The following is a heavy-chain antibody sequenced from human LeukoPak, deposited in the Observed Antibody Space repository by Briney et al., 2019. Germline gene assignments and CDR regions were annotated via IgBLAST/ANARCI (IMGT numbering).Heavy chain of an antibody. D-gene: IGHD6-19*01. CDR2: IKQDGSEK. J-gene: IGHJ6*02. V-gene: IGHV3-7*01. Sequence: GGSLRLSCAASGFTFSSYWMSWVRQAPGKGLEWVANIKQDGSEKYYVDSVKGRFTISRDNAKNSLYLQMNSLRAEDTAVYYCARSVGYSSGRGYYYYYGMDVWGQGTTVTVSS. CDR3: ARSVGYSSGRGYYYYYGMDV. CDR1: GFTFSSYW.